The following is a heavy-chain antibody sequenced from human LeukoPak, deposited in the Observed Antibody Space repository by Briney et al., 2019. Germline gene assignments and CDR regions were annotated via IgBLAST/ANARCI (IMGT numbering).Heavy chain of an antibody. CDR2: ISYDGSNK. J-gene: IGHJ4*02. CDR1: GFTFSSYS. V-gene: IGHV3-30*18. D-gene: IGHD3-10*01. CDR3: AKGYYSILY. Sequence: GGSLRLSCAASGFTFSSYSMNWVRQAPGKGLEWVAVISYDGSNKYYADSVKGRFTISRDNSKNTLYLQMNSLRAEDTAVYYCAKGYYSILYWGQGTLVTVSS.